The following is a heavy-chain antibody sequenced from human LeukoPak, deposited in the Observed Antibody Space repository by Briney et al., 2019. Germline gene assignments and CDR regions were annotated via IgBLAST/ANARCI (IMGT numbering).Heavy chain of an antibody. J-gene: IGHJ4*02. CDR3: ARDYSHSSGFSPHY. CDR2: VNTNTETP. D-gene: IGHD3-22*01. CDR1: GYSFTRYA. Sequence: GASVKVSCKTSGYSFTRYAMNWVREAPGQGLEWMGWVNTNTETPTYAQGFTGRFVFSLDSSVSTAYLQITSLQTEDTAIYDCARDYSHSSGFSPHYWGQGTLVTVSS. V-gene: IGHV7-4-1*02.